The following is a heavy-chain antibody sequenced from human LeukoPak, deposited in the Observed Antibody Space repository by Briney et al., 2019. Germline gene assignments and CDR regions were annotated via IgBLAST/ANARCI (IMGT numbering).Heavy chain of an antibody. CDR2: INHSGST. D-gene: IGHD3-9*01. CDR3: ASQLRYFDWSLDY. V-gene: IGHV4-34*01. CDR1: GGSFSGYY. Sequence: SETLSLTCAVYGGSFSGYYWSWIRQPPGKGLEWIGEINHSGSTNYNPSLKSRVTISVDTSKNQFSLKLSSVTAADTAVYYCASQLRYFDWSLDYWGQGTLVTVSS. J-gene: IGHJ4*02.